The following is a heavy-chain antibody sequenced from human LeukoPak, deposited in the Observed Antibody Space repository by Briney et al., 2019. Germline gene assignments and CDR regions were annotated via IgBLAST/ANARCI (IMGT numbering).Heavy chain of an antibody. J-gene: IGHJ6*02. CDR3: ASKCWDPTSCPNYYGMYV. V-gene: IGHV1-8*01. CDR1: RYTFTSYD. Sequence: SVNVSCKSSRYTFTSYDINWVRQATGKGLEWMGCMNPNSGNTDYAHKFQGRVTITRNTSINTAYMELSSKRSEDTAVYYCASKCWDPTSCPNYYGMYVWGQRTTVTVSS. D-gene: IGHD2-2*01. CDR2: MNPNSGNT.